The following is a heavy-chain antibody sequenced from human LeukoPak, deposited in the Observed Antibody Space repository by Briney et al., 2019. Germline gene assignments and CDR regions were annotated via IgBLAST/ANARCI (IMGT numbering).Heavy chain of an antibody. D-gene: IGHD6-6*01. CDR2: INSDGSST. J-gene: IGHJ4*02. Sequence: PGGSLRLSCAASGFTFSSYWMHWVRQAPGKGLVWVSRINSDGSSTSYADSVKGRFTISRDNAKNTLYLQMNSLRAEDTAVYYCVPYSSSSGTLNYWGQGALVTVSS. CDR1: GFTFSSYW. V-gene: IGHV3-74*01. CDR3: VPYSSSSGTLNY.